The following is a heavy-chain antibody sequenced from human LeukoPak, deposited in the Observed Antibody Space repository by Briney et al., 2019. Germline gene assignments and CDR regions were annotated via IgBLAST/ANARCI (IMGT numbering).Heavy chain of an antibody. CDR3: ARAVVTPGVWFDP. CDR1: GGSISSYY. V-gene: IGHV4-59*01. J-gene: IGHJ5*02. CDR2: IYYSGST. D-gene: IGHD4-23*01. Sequence: SETLSLTCTVSGGSISSYYWSWIRQPPGKGLEWIGYIYYSGSTNYNPSLKSRVTISVDTSKNQFSLKLSSVTAADTAVYYCARAVVTPGVWFDPWGQGTLVTVSS.